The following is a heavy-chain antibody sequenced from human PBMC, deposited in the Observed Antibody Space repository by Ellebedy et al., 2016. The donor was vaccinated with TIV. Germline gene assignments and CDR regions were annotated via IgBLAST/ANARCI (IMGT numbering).Heavy chain of an antibody. J-gene: IGHJ4*02. D-gene: IGHD6-19*01. CDR2: ISYDGSNK. V-gene: IGHV3-30*03. CDR3: ARTYSSGWSMLPYFDY. CDR1: GFTFSSYG. Sequence: GGSLRLSCAASGFTFSSYGMHWVRQAPGKGLEWVAVISYDGSNKYYADSVKGRFTISRDNAKNSLYLQMNSLKTEDTAVYYCARTYSSGWSMLPYFDYWGQGTLVTVSS.